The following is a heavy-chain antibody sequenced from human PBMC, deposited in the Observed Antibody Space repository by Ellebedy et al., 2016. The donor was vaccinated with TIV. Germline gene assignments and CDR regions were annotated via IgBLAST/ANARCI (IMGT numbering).Heavy chain of an antibody. D-gene: IGHD6-19*01. CDR1: GGSISRYY. J-gene: IGHJ3*02. V-gene: IGHV4-59*08. CDR2: ISYSGNT. Sequence: MPSETLALTCTVSGGSISRYYWSWIRQPPGKGLEWIGYISYSGNTNYNPSLKSRVTISVDTSKNQFSLKLTSVTAADTAVYYCARHGGYSSALPLNDAFEIWGHGTMVTVSS. CDR3: ARHGGYSSALPLNDAFEI.